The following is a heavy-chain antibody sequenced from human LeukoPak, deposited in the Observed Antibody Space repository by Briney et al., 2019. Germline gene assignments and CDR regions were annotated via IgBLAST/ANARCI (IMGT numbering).Heavy chain of an antibody. Sequence: ASVKVSCKASGYTFTGYYMHWVRQAPGQGLEWMGWINPNSGGTNYAQKFQGRVTMTRDTSISTAYMELSRLRSDDTAVYYCARVVTPRYCSSTSCYWKGWFDPWGQGTLVTVSS. CDR2: INPNSGGT. V-gene: IGHV1-2*02. CDR3: ARVVTPRYCSSTSCYWKGWFDP. J-gene: IGHJ5*02. CDR1: GYTFTGYY. D-gene: IGHD2-2*01.